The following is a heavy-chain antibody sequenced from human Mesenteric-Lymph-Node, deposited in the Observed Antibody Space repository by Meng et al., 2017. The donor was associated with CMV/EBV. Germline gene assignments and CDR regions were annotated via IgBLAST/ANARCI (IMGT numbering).Heavy chain of an antibody. J-gene: IGHJ5*02. CDR3: ARDIVSGYDFYNWFDP. CDR2: IYCSGST. D-gene: IGHD5-12*01. Sequence: FVSSVSYYWSWIRQPPGKRLEWIGYIYCSGSTNYNPSLKSRVTISVDTSKNQFSLKLSSVTAADTAVYYCARDIVSGYDFYNWFDPWGQGTLVTVSS. CDR1: FVSSVSYY. V-gene: IGHV4-61*01.